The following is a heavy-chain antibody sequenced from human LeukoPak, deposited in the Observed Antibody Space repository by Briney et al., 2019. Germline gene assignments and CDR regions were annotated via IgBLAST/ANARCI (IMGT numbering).Heavy chain of an antibody. D-gene: IGHD6-19*01. CDR3: ARHLIAVAASDY. V-gene: IGHV4-34*01. Sequence: GSLRLSCAASWFTVSSNYMSWIRQPPGKGLEWIGEINHSGSTNYNPSLKSRVTISVDTSKNQFSLKLSSVTAADTAVYYCARHLIAVAASDYWGQGTLVTVSS. J-gene: IGHJ4*02. CDR2: INHSGST. CDR1: WFTVSSNY.